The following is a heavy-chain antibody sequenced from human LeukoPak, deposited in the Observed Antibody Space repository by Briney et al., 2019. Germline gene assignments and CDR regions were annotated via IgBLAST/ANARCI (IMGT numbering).Heavy chain of an antibody. CDR3: ARASLNRYRGFDY. V-gene: IGHV3-53*01. CDR1: GFTVSSNY. Sequence: PGGSLRLSCAASGFTVSSNYMSWVRQAPGKGLEWVSVIYSGGSTYYADSVKGRFTISRDNSKNTLYLQMNSLRAEDTAVYYCARASLNRYRGFDYWGQGTLVIVSS. J-gene: IGHJ4*02. CDR2: IYSGGST. D-gene: IGHD1-14*01.